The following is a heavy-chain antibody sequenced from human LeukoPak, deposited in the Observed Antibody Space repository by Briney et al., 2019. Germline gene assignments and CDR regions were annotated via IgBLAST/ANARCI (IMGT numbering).Heavy chain of an antibody. J-gene: IGHJ3*01. CDR3: AMKAVPRPRLHDAFDF. D-gene: IGHD5-24*01. Sequence: GGSLRLSCAASGFSFSSYGMHWVRQAPGKGLEWVAFIRKDGTNKHYADSVKGRFTISRDNSKNTLYLQMNSLRADDTAVYYCAMKAVPRPRLHDAFDFWGQGTVVSVSS. CDR1: GFSFSSYG. V-gene: IGHV3-30*02. CDR2: IRKDGTNK.